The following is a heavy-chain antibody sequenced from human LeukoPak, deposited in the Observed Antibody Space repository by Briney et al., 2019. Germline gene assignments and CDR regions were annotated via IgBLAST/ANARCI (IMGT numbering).Heavy chain of an antibody. CDR1: GGSISSGDYY. V-gene: IGHV4-30-4*08. CDR2: IYYSGST. J-gene: IGHJ4*02. Sequence: PSETLSLTCTVSGGSISSGDYYWSRICQPPGKGLEWIGYIYYSGSTYYNPSLKSRVTISVDTSKNQFSLKLSSVTAADTAVYYCAREGYDILTGYIFDYWGQGTLVTVSS. CDR3: AREGYDILTGYIFDY. D-gene: IGHD3-9*01.